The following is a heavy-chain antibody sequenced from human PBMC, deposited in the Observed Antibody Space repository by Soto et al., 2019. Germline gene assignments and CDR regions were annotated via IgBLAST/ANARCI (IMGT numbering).Heavy chain of an antibody. D-gene: IGHD1-26*01. Sequence: GGSLRLSCTASGFTFGDYAMSWFRQAPGKGLEGVGFIRSKAYGGTTEYAASVKGRFTISRDDSKSIAYLQMNSLKTEDTAVYYCTRDHFSGSSGAFDIWGQGTMVTVSS. CDR2: IRSKAYGGTT. CDR3: TRDHFSGSSGAFDI. V-gene: IGHV3-49*03. CDR1: GFTFGDYA. J-gene: IGHJ3*02.